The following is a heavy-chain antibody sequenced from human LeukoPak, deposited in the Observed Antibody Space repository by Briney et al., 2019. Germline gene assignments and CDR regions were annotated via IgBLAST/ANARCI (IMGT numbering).Heavy chain of an antibody. D-gene: IGHD3-10*01. CDR1: GGSFSGYY. CDR3: ARVRITMVRGVKVFWFDP. J-gene: IGHJ5*02. Sequence: KTSETLSLTCAVYGGSFSGYYWSWIRQPPGKGLEWIGEINHSGSTNYNPSLKSRVTISVDTSKNQFSLKLSSVTAADTAVYYCARVRITMVRGVKVFWFDPWGQGTLVTVSS. V-gene: IGHV4-34*01. CDR2: INHSGST.